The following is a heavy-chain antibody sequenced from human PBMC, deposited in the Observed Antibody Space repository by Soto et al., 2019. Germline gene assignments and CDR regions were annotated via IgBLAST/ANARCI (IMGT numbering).Heavy chain of an antibody. J-gene: IGHJ4*02. D-gene: IGHD5-18*01. V-gene: IGHV4-34*01. CDR3: AASYGKPFDY. CDR2: INHSGST. Sequence: PSETRSLTCGFYGGSFSGYYWSWIRQPPGKGLEWIGEINHSGSTNYNPSLKSRVTISVDTSKNQFSLKLSSVTAADTAVYYCAASYGKPFDYWGQGTLVTVSS. CDR1: GGSFSGYY.